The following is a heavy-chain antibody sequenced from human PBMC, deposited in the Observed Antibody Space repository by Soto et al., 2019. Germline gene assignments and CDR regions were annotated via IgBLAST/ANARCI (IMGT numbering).Heavy chain of an antibody. V-gene: IGHV1-18*01. CDR1: GYTFTSYG. Sequence: QVQLVQSGAEVKKPGASVKVSCKASGYTFTSYGISWVRQAPGQGLEWMGWINPYNGNTNYAQKLQGRVTMTTDTSTNTAYLVLRSLRSDDTAVYYCARDWFGIDYCGQGTLVTVSS. J-gene: IGHJ4*02. D-gene: IGHD3-16*01. CDR3: ARDWFGIDY. CDR2: INPYNGNT.